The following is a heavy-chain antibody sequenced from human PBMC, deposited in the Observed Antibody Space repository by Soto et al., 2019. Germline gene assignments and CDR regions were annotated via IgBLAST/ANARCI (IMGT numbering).Heavy chain of an antibody. Sequence: PSETLSLTCTVSGGSISSSSYYWGWIRQPPGKGLEWIGSIYYSGSTYYNPSLKSRVTISVDTSKNQFSLKLSSVTAADTAVYYCARHLFAWNDVSPFDYWGQGTLVTVSS. CDR3: ARHLFAWNDVSPFDY. CDR2: IYYSGST. D-gene: IGHD1-1*01. CDR1: GGSISSSSYY. J-gene: IGHJ4*02. V-gene: IGHV4-39*01.